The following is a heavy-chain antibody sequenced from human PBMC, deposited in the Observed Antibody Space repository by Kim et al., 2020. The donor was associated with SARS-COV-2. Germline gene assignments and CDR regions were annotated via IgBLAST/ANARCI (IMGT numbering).Heavy chain of an antibody. J-gene: IGHJ4*02. CDR2: ISYDGSNK. Sequence: GGSLRLSCAASGFTFSSYGMHWVRQAPGKGLEWVAVISYDGSNKYYADSVKGRFTISRDNSKNTLYLQMNSLRAEDTAVYYCAKDRVDILTGDQLGPFDYWGQGTLVTVSS. CDR3: AKDRVDILTGDQLGPFDY. D-gene: IGHD3-9*01. CDR1: GFTFSSYG. V-gene: IGHV3-30*18.